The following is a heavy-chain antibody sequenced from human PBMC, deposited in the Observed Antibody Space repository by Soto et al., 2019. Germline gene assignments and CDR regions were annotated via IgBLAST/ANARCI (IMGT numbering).Heavy chain of an antibody. D-gene: IGHD6-6*01. CDR2: ISGSGGST. V-gene: IGHV3-23*01. Sequence: GGSLRLSCAASGFTFSSYAMSWVRQAPGKGLEWVSAISGSGGSTYYADSVKGRFTISRDNSKNTLYLQMNSLRAEDTAVYYCAKRGLGPSIAARLSGMDVWGQGTTGTVSS. CDR3: AKRGLGPSIAARLSGMDV. CDR1: GFTFSSYA. J-gene: IGHJ6*02.